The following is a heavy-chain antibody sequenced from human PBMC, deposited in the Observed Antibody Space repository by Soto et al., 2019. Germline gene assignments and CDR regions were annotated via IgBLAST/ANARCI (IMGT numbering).Heavy chain of an antibody. CDR2: IYYSGST. V-gene: IGHV4-59*01. J-gene: IGHJ4*02. CDR3: ARGEESDDFDY. Sequence: QVQLQESGPGLVKPSETLSLTCTVSGGSISSYSWSWIRQPPGKGLEWIGYIYYSGSTNYNPSLKSRVTISVYTSKNQFSLKLSSVTAADTAVYYCARGEESDDFDYWGQGTLVTVSS. CDR1: GGSISSYS.